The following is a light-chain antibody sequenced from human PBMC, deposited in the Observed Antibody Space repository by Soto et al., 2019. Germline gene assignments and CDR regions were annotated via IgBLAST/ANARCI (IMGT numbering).Light chain of an antibody. V-gene: IGKV3-20*01. Sequence: EIVLTQSPGTLSLSPGERATLSCRASQSVTSSYLAWYQQKPGQAPRLLIYGASSRATGIPDRLSGSGSGTDLTLTISRLEPEDFAVYYGQQYGSSPATFGQGTKVEIK. CDR2: GAS. J-gene: IGKJ1*01. CDR3: QQYGSSPAT. CDR1: QSVTSSY.